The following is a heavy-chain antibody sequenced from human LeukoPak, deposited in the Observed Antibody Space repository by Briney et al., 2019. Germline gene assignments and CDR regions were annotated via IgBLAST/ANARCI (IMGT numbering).Heavy chain of an antibody. CDR1: GGTFSSYA. J-gene: IGHJ3*02. Sequence: SVKVSCKASGGTFSSYAISWVRQAPGQGLEWMGGIIPIFGTANYAQKFQGRVTITADESTSTAYMELSSLRSEDTAVYYCASFLYYYDSSGSKSTDAFDIWGQGTMVTVSS. CDR3: ASFLYYYDSSGSKSTDAFDI. V-gene: IGHV1-69*13. CDR2: IIPIFGTA. D-gene: IGHD3-22*01.